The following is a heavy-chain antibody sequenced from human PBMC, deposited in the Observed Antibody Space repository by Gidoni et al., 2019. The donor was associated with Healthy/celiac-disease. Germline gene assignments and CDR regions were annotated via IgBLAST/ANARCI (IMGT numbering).Heavy chain of an antibody. Sequence: QVQLVASEGGVVQPGRSLRLSCAASGFTFSSYVLHWVRQAPGKGLEWVAVISYDGSNKYYADYVKGRFTISRDNSKNTLYLQMNSLRAEDTAVYYCAKDHSLLPDDGDPRGDYYYYGMDVWGQGTTVTVSS. V-gene: IGHV3-30*18. D-gene: IGHD4-17*01. J-gene: IGHJ6*02. CDR3: AKDHSLLPDDGDPRGDYYYYGMDV. CDR1: GFTFSSYV. CDR2: ISYDGSNK.